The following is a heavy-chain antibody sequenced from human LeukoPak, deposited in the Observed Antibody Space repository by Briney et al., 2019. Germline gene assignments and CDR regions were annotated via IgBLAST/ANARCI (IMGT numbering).Heavy chain of an antibody. V-gene: IGHV3-13*03. CDR2: IGTAGDT. CDR3: AKGAATVTTKTYFDY. CDR1: GFTFSSYD. Sequence: GGSLRLSCAACGFTFSSYDMHWVRQATGKGLEWVSAIGTAGDTYYPGSVKGQFTISRDNAKNSLYLQMNSLRAEDTALYYCAKGAATVTTKTYFDYWGQGTLVTVSS. D-gene: IGHD4-17*01. J-gene: IGHJ4*02.